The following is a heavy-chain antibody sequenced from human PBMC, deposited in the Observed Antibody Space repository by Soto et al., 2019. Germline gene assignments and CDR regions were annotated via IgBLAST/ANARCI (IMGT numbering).Heavy chain of an antibody. V-gene: IGHV4-34*01. J-gene: IGHJ4*02. CDR3: ARGRITIFGVVIIRDLYYFDY. D-gene: IGHD3-3*01. CDR2: INHSGST. CDR1: GGSFSGYY. Sequence: SETLSLTCAVYGGSFSGYYWSWIRQPPGKGLEWIGEINHSGSTNYNPSLKSRVTISVDTSKNQFSLKLSSVTAADTAVYYCARGRITIFGVVIIRDLYYFDYWRQGTLVTVSS.